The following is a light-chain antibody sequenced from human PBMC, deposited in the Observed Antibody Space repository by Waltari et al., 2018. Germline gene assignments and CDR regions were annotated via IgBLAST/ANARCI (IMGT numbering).Light chain of an antibody. CDR2: GAS. J-gene: IGKJ1*01. V-gene: IGKV3D-11*03. Sequence: CRTSQGVTRALTWYHQKPGQAPRLLIYGASNRATGIPDRFSGSGSGTDFSLTISSLEPEDFAVYYCQHYLRLPVTFGQGTKVEVK. CDR3: QHYLRLPVT. CDR1: QGVTRA.